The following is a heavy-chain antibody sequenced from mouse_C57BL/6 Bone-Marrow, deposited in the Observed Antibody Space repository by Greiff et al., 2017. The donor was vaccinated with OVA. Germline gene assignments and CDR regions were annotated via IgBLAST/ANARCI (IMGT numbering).Heavy chain of an antibody. CDR1: GFTFSDYY. J-gene: IGHJ4*01. CDR3: ARHGYDYYAMDY. CDR2: ISNGGGST. D-gene: IGHD2-10*02. V-gene: IGHV5-12*01. Sequence: EVHLVESGGGLVQPGGSLKLSCAASGFTFSDYYMYWVRQTPEKRLEWVAYISNGGGSTYYPDTVKGRFTISRDNAKNTLYLQMSRLKSEDTAMYYCARHGYDYYAMDYWGQGTSVTVSS.